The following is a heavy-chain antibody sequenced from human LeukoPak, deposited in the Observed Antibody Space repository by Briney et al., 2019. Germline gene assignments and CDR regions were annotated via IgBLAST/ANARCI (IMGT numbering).Heavy chain of an antibody. CDR2: ISAYNGDT. CDR3: ARGPYYMDV. J-gene: IGHJ6*03. CDR1: GYTFTSYG. Sequence: GASVKVSCKASGYTFTSYGISWVRQAPGQGLEWMGWISAYNGDTNYVQKLQGRVTITRNTSISTAYMELSSLRSEDTAVYYCARGPYYMDVWGKGTTVTVSS. V-gene: IGHV1-18*01.